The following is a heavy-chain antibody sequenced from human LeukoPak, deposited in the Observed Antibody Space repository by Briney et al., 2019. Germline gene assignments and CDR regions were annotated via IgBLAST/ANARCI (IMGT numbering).Heavy chain of an antibody. V-gene: IGHV3-30*04. CDR1: GFTFSNYA. CDR3: ARALGSSWDSSLDS. J-gene: IGHJ4*02. CDR2: ISYDGSVE. D-gene: IGHD6-13*01. Sequence: PGGSLRLSCAASGFTFSNYAMHWVRQAPGKGLEWVALISYDGSVEKNATSVKGRFTISRDNSKNTLYLQMNSLRTEDTAVYYCARALGSSWDSSLDSWGQGTLVTVSS.